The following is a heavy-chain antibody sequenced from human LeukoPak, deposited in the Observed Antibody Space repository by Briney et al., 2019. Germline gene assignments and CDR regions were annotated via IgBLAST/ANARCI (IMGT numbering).Heavy chain of an antibody. V-gene: IGHV3-23*01. CDR2: ISGSGGST. J-gene: IGHJ4*02. CDR3: AKDGSYVGYFDY. Sequence: GGSLRLSCAASGLTVGFKCMSWVRQAPGKGLEWVSAISGSGGSTYYADSVKGRFTISRDNSKNTLYLQMNSLRAEDTAVYYCAKDGSYVGYFDYWGQGTLVTVSS. D-gene: IGHD2-15*01. CDR1: GLTVGFKC.